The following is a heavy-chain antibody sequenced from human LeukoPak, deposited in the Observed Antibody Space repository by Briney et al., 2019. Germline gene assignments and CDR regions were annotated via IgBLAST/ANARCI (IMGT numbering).Heavy chain of an antibody. CDR3: TRGTAVYGGNSPYYFDY. CDR1: GGSISSYY. CDR2: IYYSGST. Sequence: SETLSLTCTVSGGSISSYYWSWIRQPPGKGLEWIGYIYYSGSTNYNPSLKSRVSISLDTSKNQFSLKLTSVTTADTAVYYCTRGTAVYGGNSPYYFDYWGQGTLVTVSS. D-gene: IGHD4-23*01. J-gene: IGHJ4*02. V-gene: IGHV4-59*01.